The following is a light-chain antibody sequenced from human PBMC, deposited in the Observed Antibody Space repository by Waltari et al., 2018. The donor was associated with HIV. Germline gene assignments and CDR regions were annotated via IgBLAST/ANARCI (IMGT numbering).Light chain of an antibody. Sequence: DIVLTQSPLSLPVTPGESASLPCRASQSLLRNDGNNYLDWYVQKPGRSPQLLVYLASRRTSGVPERFSGTGSGTNFTLKIGRVEAADVGTYYCLQSLHTPRFSFGPGTRVDI. CDR1: QSLLRNDGNNY. CDR2: LAS. V-gene: IGKV2-28*01. CDR3: LQSLHTPRFS. J-gene: IGKJ3*01.